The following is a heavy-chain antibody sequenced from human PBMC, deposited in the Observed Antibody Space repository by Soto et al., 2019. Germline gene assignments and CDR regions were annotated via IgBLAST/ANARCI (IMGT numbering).Heavy chain of an antibody. Sequence: SVKVSCKASGGTFSSYAISWVRQAPGQGLEWMGGIIPIFGTANYAQKFQGRVTITADESTSTAYMELSSLRSEDTAVYYCASGVVYYYYYGMDVWGQGTTVTVS. J-gene: IGHJ6*02. V-gene: IGHV1-69*13. CDR1: GGTFSSYA. CDR3: ASGVVYYYYYGMDV. CDR2: IIPIFGTA. D-gene: IGHD3-3*01.